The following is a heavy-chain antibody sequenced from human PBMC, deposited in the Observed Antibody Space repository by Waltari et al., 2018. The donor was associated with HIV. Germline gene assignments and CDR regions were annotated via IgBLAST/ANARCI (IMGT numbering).Heavy chain of an antibody. V-gene: IGHV3-20*04. CDR2: INWNGDST. Sequence: EVQLVESGGGVVRPGGSLRLSCAASGLTFDDYGMSWVRQGPGKGLEWVSGINWNGDSTDYVDSVKGRFTISRDNAKNSLYLQMNSLRAEDTALYYCAREFRTMLRGVIFAFDIWGQGTMVTVSS. CDR3: AREFRTMLRGVIFAFDI. J-gene: IGHJ3*02. D-gene: IGHD3-10*01. CDR1: GLTFDDYG.